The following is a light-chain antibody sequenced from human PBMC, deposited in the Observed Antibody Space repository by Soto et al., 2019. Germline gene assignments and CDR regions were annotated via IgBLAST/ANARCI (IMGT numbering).Light chain of an antibody. CDR2: DVT. V-gene: IGLV2-14*01. J-gene: IGLJ2*01. CDR3: SSYASTSTREV. CDR1: SSDIGGYNY. Sequence: QSVLTQPASVSGSPGQSITISCTGTSSDIGGYNYDSWYQQHPGKAPKLIIYDVTNRPSGVSNHFSGSKSGNTASLTISGLQAEDEADYYCSSYASTSTREVFGGGTKLTVL.